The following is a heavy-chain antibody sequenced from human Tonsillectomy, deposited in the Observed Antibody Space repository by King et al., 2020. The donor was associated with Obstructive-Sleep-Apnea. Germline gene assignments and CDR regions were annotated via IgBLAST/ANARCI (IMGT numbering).Heavy chain of an antibody. CDR1: GITISTYW. CDR2: INEDGSEK. CDR3: TRFDS. Sequence: VQLVESGGGLVQPGGSLRLSCAASGITISTYWMSWVRQAPGKGLEWVANINEDGSEKYYVDSVMGRFTISRDNAKNSLYLQMNSLRAEDTAVYYCTRFDSWGQGTPVTVSP. V-gene: IGHV3-7*01. J-gene: IGHJ4*02.